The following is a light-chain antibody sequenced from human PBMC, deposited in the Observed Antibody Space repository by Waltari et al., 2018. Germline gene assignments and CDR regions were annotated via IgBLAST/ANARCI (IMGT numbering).Light chain of an antibody. J-gene: IGKJ1*01. CDR2: DAS. V-gene: IGKV3-20*01. CDR3: LQYGRSPKT. CDR1: QSVGGSY. Sequence: EIVLTQSPGTLSLSPGERATLSCRASQSVGGSYLAWYQQKPGQAPRLLIYDASSPATGIPVRFSGSGSGTDFILTISRLEPEDFAVYYCLQYGRSPKTFGQGTKVEIK.